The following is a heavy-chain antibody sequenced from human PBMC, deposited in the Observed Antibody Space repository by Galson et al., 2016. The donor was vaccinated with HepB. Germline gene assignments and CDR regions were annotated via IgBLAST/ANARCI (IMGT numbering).Heavy chain of an antibody. Sequence: SLRLSCAASGFTFSRYAMSWVRQAPGKGLEWVSHISVSGGSTYYADSVKGRFTISRDTSKNTLYLQMNSLRAGDTAVYYCARPFNVESLSLFYYYMDVWGKGTTVTVSS. CDR3: ARPFNVESLSLFYYYMDV. J-gene: IGHJ6*03. CDR1: GFTFSRYA. CDR2: ISVSGGST. D-gene: IGHD1-1*01. V-gene: IGHV3-23*01.